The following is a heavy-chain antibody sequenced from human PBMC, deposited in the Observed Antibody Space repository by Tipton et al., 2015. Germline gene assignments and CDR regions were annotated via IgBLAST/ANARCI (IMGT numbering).Heavy chain of an antibody. CDR2: IHPSDSET. V-gene: IGHV5-51*01. J-gene: IGHJ4*02. CDR1: GYRFSNHW. Sequence: VQLVQSGGEVKKPGESLNSSCKASGYRFSNHWIGWVRQMPGKGLEWVGIIHPSDSETIYSPSFQGQVTISADRSTSTAYLQWSSLKASDTAVYYCARRLPYFEWSKVYYFDFWGQGSPVTVS. CDR3: ARRLPYFEWSKVYYFDF. D-gene: IGHD3-9*01.